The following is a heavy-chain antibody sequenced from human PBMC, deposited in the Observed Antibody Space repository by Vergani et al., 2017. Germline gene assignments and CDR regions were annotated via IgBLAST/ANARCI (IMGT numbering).Heavy chain of an antibody. CDR2: IIPILGIA. CDR1: GYTFTGYY. J-gene: IGHJ6*02. V-gene: IGHV1-69*09. Sequence: QVQLVQSGAEVKKPGASVKVSCKASGYTFTGYYMHWVRQAPGQGLEWMGRIIPILGIANYAQKFQGRVTITADKSTSTAYMELSSLRSEDTAVYYCATNFLGYYYGMDVWGQGTTVTVSS. CDR3: ATNFLGYYYGMDV. D-gene: IGHD3-3*01.